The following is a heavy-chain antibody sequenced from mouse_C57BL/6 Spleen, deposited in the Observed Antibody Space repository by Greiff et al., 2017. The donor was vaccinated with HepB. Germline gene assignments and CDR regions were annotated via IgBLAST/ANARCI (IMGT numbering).Heavy chain of an antibody. D-gene: IGHD1-1*01. Sequence: EVQGVESGGGLVKPGGSLKLSCAASGFTFSDYGMHWVRQAPEKGLEWVAYISIGSSTIYYADTVKCRFTISRDNAKNTLFLQMTSLRSEDTAMYYCARSITTVVATGAMDYWGQGTSVTVSS. J-gene: IGHJ4*01. CDR2: ISIGSSTI. V-gene: IGHV5-17*01. CDR1: GFTFSDYG. CDR3: ARSITTVVATGAMDY.